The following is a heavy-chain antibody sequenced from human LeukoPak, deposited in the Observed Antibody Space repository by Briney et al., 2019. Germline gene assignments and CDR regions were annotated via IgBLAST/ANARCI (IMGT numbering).Heavy chain of an antibody. CDR2: ISYDGSNK. D-gene: IGHD2-2*01. CDR3: AKGGGGYCSSTSCYSDY. J-gene: IGHJ4*02. V-gene: IGHV3-30-3*01. Sequence: QSGGSLRLSCAASGFTFSSYAMHWVRQAPGKGLEWVAVISYDGSNKYYADSVKGRFTISRDNSKNTLYLQMNSLRAEDTAVYYCAKGGGGYCSSTSCYSDYWGQGTLVTVSS. CDR1: GFTFSSYA.